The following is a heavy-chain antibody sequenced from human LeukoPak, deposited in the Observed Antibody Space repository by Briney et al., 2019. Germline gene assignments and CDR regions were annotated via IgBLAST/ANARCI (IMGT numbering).Heavy chain of an antibody. CDR1: GYTFTSYG. CDR3: ARGLSGYDYVWGSYRKYYFDY. J-gene: IGHJ4*02. D-gene: IGHD3-16*02. CDR2: ISVYNGNT. Sequence: GASVKVSCKASGYTFTSYGISWVRQAPGQGLEWMGWISVYNGNTNYAQKLQGRVTMTTDTSTSTAYMELRSLRSDDTAVYYCARGLSGYDYVWGSYRKYYFDYWGQGTLVTVSS. V-gene: IGHV1-18*01.